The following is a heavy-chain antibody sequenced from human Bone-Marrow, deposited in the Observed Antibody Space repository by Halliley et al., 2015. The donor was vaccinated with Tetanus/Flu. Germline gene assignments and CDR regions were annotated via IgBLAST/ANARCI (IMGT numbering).Heavy chain of an antibody. CDR1: GFTFSSYA. CDR3: ARPSWGPYHYYYGLGV. V-gene: IGHV3-30*14. D-gene: IGHD7-27*01. Sequence: SLRLSCAASGFTFSSYAMHWVRQAPGKGLEWVAVISHDGGTKYFADSVKGRFTISRDNSKNTLYLQMNSLRAEDTAVYYCARPSWGPYHYYYGLGVWGQGTTVTVSS. J-gene: IGHJ6*02. CDR2: ISHDGGTK.